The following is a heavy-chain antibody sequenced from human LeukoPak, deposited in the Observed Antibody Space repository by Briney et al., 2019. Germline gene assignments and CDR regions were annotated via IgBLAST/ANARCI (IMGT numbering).Heavy chain of an antibody. J-gene: IGHJ4*02. V-gene: IGHV3-7*01. Sequence: GESLRLSCAGSGLTFINYWMTWVRQVPGKGLEWVANINRDGSGKYYLPSVRGRFTISKDDAKDSLYLQMDSLRPEDTAIYYCARVEYTGNGNLYWGQGTLVTVPP. CDR2: INRDGSGK. D-gene: IGHD2-8*02. CDR3: ARVEYTGNGNLY. CDR1: GLTFINYW.